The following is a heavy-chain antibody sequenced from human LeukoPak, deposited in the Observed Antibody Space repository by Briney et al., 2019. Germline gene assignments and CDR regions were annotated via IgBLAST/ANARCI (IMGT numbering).Heavy chain of an antibody. CDR1: GFKFRDHY. Sequence: KPGGSLRLSCAASGFKFRDHYMTWLRQAPGKGLEWISHISNVGTYTNYADSVKGRVTISRDNAKNSLYLQMNSLRDEDTAVYYCARSYYYDSSGYYFDIWGQGTMVTVSS. V-gene: IGHV3-11*06. CDR3: ARSYYYDSSGYYFDI. J-gene: IGHJ3*02. CDR2: ISNVGTYT. D-gene: IGHD3-22*01.